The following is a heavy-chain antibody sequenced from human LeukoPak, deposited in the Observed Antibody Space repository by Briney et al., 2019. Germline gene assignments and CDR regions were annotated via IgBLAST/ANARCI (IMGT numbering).Heavy chain of an antibody. CDR3: ARAWIQLWRGWFDP. CDR2: INPNSGGT. Sequence: ASVKVSCKASGYTFTGYYMHWVRQAPGQGLEWMGWINPNSGGTNYAQKFQGRVTMTRDTSISTAYRELSRLRSDDTAVYYCARAWIQLWRGWFDPWGQGTLVTVSS. CDR1: GYTFTGYY. D-gene: IGHD5-18*01. J-gene: IGHJ5*02. V-gene: IGHV1-2*02.